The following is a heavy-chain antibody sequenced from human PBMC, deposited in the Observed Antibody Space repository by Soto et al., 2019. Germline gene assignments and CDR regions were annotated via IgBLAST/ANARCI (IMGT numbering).Heavy chain of an antibody. CDR1: GGTFSSYA. J-gene: IGHJ2*01. CDR2: IIPIFGTA. CDR3: ARDVSPGYCSSTSCPTYWYFDL. Sequence: QVPLVQSGPEVKKPGSSVKVSCKASGGTFSSYAISWVRQAPGQGLEWMGGIIPIFGTANYAQKFQGRVTITADESTSTAYMELSSLRSEDTAVYYCARDVSPGYCSSTSCPTYWYFDLWGRGTLVTVSS. V-gene: IGHV1-69*01. D-gene: IGHD2-2*01.